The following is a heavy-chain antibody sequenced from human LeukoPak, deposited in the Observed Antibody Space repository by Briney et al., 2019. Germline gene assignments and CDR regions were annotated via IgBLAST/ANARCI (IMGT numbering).Heavy chain of an antibody. J-gene: IGHJ4*02. CDR3: ARDLALGGIAVAASDY. CDR1: GFTVSSNY. V-gene: IGHV3-66*01. CDR2: IYSGGST. D-gene: IGHD6-19*01. Sequence: GGSLRLSCAASGFTVSSNYMSWDRQAPGKGLEWVSVIYSGGSTYYADSVKGRFTISRDNSKNTLYLQMNSLRAEDTAVYYCARDLALGGIAVAASDYWGQGTLVTVSS.